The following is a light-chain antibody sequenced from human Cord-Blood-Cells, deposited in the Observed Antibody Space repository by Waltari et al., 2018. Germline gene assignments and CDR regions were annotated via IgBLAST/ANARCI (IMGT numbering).Light chain of an antibody. CDR2: DAS. CDR1: QSVSSY. V-gene: IGKV3-11*01. CDR3: QQRSNWPPIT. J-gene: IGKJ5*01. Sequence: EIVLTQSPATLSLSPGERATLSCRASQSVSSYLAWYPQKPGQAPRLLIYDASNSATGIPARFSGSGSGTDFTLTISSLEPEDFAVYDCQQRSNWPPITFGQGTRLEIK.